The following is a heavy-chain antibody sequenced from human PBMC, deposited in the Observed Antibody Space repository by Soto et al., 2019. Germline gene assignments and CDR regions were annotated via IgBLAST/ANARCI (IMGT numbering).Heavy chain of an antibody. Sequence: ASVKVSCKASGGTFSSYAISWVRQAPVQGLEWMGGIIPIFGTANCAQKFQGRVTITAEKTTSTAYLELSSLRSEDTVVYYCARHRNYRDIVLMLYAPGGYYYYGMDVGGQGTTVTFAS. CDR2: IIPIFGTA. J-gene: IGHJ6*02. CDR3: ARHRNYRDIVLMLYAPGGYYYYGMDV. V-gene: IGHV1-69*06. CDR1: GGTFSSYA. D-gene: IGHD2-8*01.